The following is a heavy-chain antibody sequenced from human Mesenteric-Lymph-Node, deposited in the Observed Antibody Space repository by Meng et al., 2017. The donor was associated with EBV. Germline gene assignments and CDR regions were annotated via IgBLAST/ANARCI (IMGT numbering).Heavy chain of an antibody. Sequence: VELVQSGAEGKKPGSSVKVSCKDSGGTFSSYAISWVRQGPGQGLEWMGIIYPGDSDTRYSPSFQGQVTISADKSISTAYLQWSSLKASDTAMYYCARQQGNSGGDYWGQGTLVTVSS. V-gene: IGHV5-51*01. CDR1: GGTFSSYA. CDR2: IYPGDSDT. CDR3: ARQQGNSGGDY. D-gene: IGHD4-23*01. J-gene: IGHJ4*02.